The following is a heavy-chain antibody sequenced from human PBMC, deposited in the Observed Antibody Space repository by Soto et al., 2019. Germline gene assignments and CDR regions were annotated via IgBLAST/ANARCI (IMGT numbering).Heavy chain of an antibody. V-gene: IGHV3-33*01. CDR3: ARVGGDIVVVPAAISYYFDY. D-gene: IGHD2-2*01. J-gene: IGHJ4*02. CDR1: GFTFSSYG. CDR2: IWYDGSNK. Sequence: QVQLVESGGGVVQPGRSLRLSCAASGFTFSSYGMHWVRQAPGKGLEWVAVIWYDGSNKYYADSVKGRFTISRDNSKNTLYLQMNSLRAEDTAVYYCARVGGDIVVVPAAISYYFDYWGQGNLVTVSS.